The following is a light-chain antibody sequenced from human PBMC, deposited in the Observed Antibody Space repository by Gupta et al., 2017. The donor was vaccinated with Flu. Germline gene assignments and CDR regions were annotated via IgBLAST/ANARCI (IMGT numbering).Light chain of an antibody. CDR1: GGTIVDTY. Sequence: NFVLTQPHSVSASPGKTVTISCTRSGGTIVDTYVQWYHHLPGNAPTFVIYENDQRLPGVPDRFSGSIDSSSSSAALTISGLKTEDEADYYCQAYDTNTWVFGGGTKVTVL. CDR3: QAYDTNTWV. CDR2: END. V-gene: IGLV6-57*03. J-gene: IGLJ3*02.